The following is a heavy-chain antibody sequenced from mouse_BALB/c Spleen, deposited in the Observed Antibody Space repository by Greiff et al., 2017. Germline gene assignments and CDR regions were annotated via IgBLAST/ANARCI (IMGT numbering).Heavy chain of an antibody. D-gene: IGHD1-1*01. V-gene: IGHV3-6*02. CDR1: GYSITSGYY. CDR3: ARGSGSPWFAY. J-gene: IGHJ3*01. Sequence: EVQLQQSGPGLVKPSQSLSLTCSVTGYSITSGYYWNWIRQFPGNKLEWMGYISYDGSNNYNPSLKNRISITRDTSKNQFFLKLNSVTTEDTATYYCARGSGSPWFAYWGQGTLVTVSA. CDR2: ISYDGSN.